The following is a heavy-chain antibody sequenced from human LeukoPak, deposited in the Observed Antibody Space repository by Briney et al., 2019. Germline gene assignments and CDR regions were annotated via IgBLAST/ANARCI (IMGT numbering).Heavy chain of an antibody. CDR2: IYSGGST. Sequence: GGSLRLFCAASGFTVSSNYMSWVRQAPGKGLEWVSVIYSGGSTYYADSVKGRFTISRDNSKSTLYLQMNSLRAEDTAVYYCAREGGYDYRGVDYWGQGTLVTVSS. CDR1: GFTVSSNY. J-gene: IGHJ4*02. CDR3: AREGGYDYRGVDY. D-gene: IGHD5-12*01. V-gene: IGHV3-53*01.